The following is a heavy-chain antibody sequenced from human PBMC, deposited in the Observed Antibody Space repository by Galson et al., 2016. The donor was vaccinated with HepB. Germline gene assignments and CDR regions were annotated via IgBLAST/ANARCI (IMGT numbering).Heavy chain of an antibody. V-gene: IGHV3-30*04. CDR2: ISYDGRNN. CDR3: ARDQAVAGSGDAFDI. Sequence: SLRLSCAASGFTFPHHALHWVRQAPGKGLEWVAVISYDGRNNYYADSVKGRFTISRDNSKKTLYLQMNSLRPDDTALCYCARDQAVAGSGDAFDIWGQGTMVTVSS. D-gene: IGHD6-19*01. J-gene: IGHJ3*02. CDR1: GFTFPHHA.